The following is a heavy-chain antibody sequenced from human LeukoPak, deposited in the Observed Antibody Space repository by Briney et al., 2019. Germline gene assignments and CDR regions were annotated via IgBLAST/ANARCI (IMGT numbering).Heavy chain of an antibody. CDR3: ARREVPAAIYYYYGMDV. J-gene: IGHJ6*02. D-gene: IGHD2-2*02. CDR1: GLTFSTYT. Sequence: GGSLRLSCVASGLTFSTYTMHWVRQAPGKGLEWVAVISYDGSNKYYADSVKGRFTISRDNSKNTLYLQMNSLRAEDTAVYYCARREVPAAIYYYYGMDVWGQGTTVTVSS. V-gene: IGHV3-30-3*01. CDR2: ISYDGSNK.